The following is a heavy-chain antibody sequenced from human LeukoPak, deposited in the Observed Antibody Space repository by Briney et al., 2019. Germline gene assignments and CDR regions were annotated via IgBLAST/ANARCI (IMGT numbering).Heavy chain of an antibody. CDR1: GFTFSSYS. CDR2: ISSSSSYI. D-gene: IGHD3-3*01. Sequence: PGGSLRLSCAASGFTFSSYSMNWVRQAPGKGLEWVSSISSSSSYIYYADSVKGRFTISRDNAKNSLYLQMNSLRAEDTAVYYCARDKHSPDFWSGPFDYWGQGNLVTVSS. CDR3: ARDKHSPDFWSGPFDY. J-gene: IGHJ4*02. V-gene: IGHV3-21*01.